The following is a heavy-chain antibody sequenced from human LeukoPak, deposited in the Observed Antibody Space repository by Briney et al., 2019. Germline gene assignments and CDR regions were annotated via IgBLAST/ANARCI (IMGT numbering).Heavy chain of an antibody. CDR3: ARDYVWGSSSDY. CDR2: ISHSSNTI. V-gene: IGHV3-11*04. Sequence: GGSLRLSCAASGFIFRDYYMGWIRQAPGKGLDWVSYISHSSNTIHYADSVRGRFTISRDNAKSSLYLQMNSLRVEDTAVYFCARDYVWGSSSDYWGQGTLVTVSS. J-gene: IGHJ4*02. D-gene: IGHD3-16*01. CDR1: GFIFRDYY.